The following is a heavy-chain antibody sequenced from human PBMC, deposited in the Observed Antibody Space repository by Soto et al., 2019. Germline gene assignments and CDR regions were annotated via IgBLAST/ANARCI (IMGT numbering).Heavy chain of an antibody. CDR3: ARDDDYGDNGLDY. Sequence: QVQLVGSGGGVVQPGGSLRLSCAASGFTFGRHGMHWVRQAPGKGLEWVAVIGSDGRRDSYADSVKGRLTISRDNGQNTLYLQMNSLRAEDTAVYYCARDDDYGDNGLDYWGQGTLVTVSS. V-gene: IGHV3-33*01. CDR1: GFTFGRHG. CDR2: IGSDGRRD. J-gene: IGHJ4*02. D-gene: IGHD4-17*01.